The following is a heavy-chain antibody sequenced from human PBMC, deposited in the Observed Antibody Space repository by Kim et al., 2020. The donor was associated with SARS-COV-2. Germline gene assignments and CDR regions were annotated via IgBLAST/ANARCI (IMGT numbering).Heavy chain of an antibody. CDR2: ISYDGSNK. Sequence: GGSLRLSCAASGFTFSSYAMHWVRQAPGKGLEWVAVISYDGSNKYYADSVKGRFTISRDNSKNTLYLQMNSLRAEDTAVYYCARGQYDFWSGKTAEGNFDYWGQGTLVTVSS. CDR1: GFTFSSYA. CDR3: ARGQYDFWSGKTAEGNFDY. D-gene: IGHD3-3*01. J-gene: IGHJ4*02. V-gene: IGHV3-30-3*01.